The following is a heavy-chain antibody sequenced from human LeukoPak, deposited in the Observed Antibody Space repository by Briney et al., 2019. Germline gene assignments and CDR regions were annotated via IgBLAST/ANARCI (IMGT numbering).Heavy chain of an antibody. J-gene: IGHJ4*02. V-gene: IGHV4-34*01. Sequence: SETLSLTCAVYGGSFSGYYWSWIRQPPGKGLEWIGEINHSGSTNYNPSLKSRVTISVDTSKNQFSLKLSSVTAADTAVYYCARARWLQFFGFDYWGQGTLVTVSS. CDR3: ARARWLQFFGFDY. CDR1: GGSFSGYY. CDR2: INHSGST. D-gene: IGHD5-24*01.